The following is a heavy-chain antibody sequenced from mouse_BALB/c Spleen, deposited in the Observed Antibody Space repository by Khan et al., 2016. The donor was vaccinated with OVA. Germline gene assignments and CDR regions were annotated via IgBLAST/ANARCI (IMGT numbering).Heavy chain of an antibody. CDR2: ISYSGST. Sequence: EVQLQESGPGLVKPFQSLSLTCTVTGYSITSNYAWNWIRQFPGNKLEWVGYISYSGSTSYNPSLKSRISITRDTSKNQFFLPLNSVTTEDTATYYCERGNYYGYAMDYWGQGTSVTVSS. CDR3: ERGNYYGYAMDY. V-gene: IGHV3-2*02. D-gene: IGHD1-1*01. J-gene: IGHJ4*01. CDR1: GYSITSNYA.